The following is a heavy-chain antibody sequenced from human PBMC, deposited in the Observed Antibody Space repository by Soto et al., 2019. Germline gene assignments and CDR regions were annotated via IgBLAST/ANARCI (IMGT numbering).Heavy chain of an antibody. V-gene: IGHV1-3*01. CDR1: GYTFTSYA. J-gene: IGHJ4*01. D-gene: IGHD3-9*01. CDR2: INAGNGNT. Sequence: ASVKVSCRASGYTFTSYAMHWVRQAPGQRLEWMGWINAGNGNTKYSQKFQGRLTITRDTSASTAYMELSSLRSEDTAVYYCARNLMDSDILPRYYMAYYLDYWGQGTLVTVSS. CDR3: ARNLMDSDILPRYYMAYYLDY.